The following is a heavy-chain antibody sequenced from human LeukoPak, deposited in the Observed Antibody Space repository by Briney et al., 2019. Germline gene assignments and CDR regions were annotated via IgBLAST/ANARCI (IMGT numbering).Heavy chain of an antibody. V-gene: IGHV4/OR15-8*02. CDR3: SRESGPFCPFGY. CDR2: ISLAGQT. CDR1: GGSISGTNW. J-gene: IGHJ4*02. D-gene: IGHD1-26*01. Sequence: TSEALSLTCGVSGGSISGTNWWSWVRQPPGQGLEWIGEISLAGQTNYNPSLNGRVTMSLDKSSNQLSLHLTSVTAADTATYYCSRESGPFCPFGYWGQGTLVIVSS.